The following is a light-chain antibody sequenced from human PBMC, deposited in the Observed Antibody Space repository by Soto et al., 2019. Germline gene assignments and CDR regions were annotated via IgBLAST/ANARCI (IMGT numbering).Light chain of an antibody. CDR1: SSDVEANKL. J-gene: IGLJ2*01. Sequence: QSVLTQPASVSGSPGQSITISCTGSSSDVEANKLVSWYQQHPGTAPRLLIYEDIRRPSGISSRFSGSKSGNTASLTISGLRAEDEADYYCCSYAGGGTYVVFGGGTKLTVL. V-gene: IGLV2-23*01. CDR3: CSYAGGGTYVV. CDR2: EDI.